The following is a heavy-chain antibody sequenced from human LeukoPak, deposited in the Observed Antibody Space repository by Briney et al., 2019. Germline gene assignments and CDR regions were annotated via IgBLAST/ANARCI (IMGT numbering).Heavy chain of an antibody. J-gene: IGHJ4*02. D-gene: IGHD6-19*01. CDR2: IGPGDGMI. CDR3: ATGRDITVAGPGGYFDY. Sequence: GGSLRLSCAASGFTFSDYHMNWIRQAPGKGLEWVAYIGPGDGMIYFADSVKGRFTISGDNAENSLFLQMNSLTAEDTAVYYCATGRDITVAGPGGYFDYWGQGTLVTVSS. CDR1: GFTFSDYH. V-gene: IGHV3-11*01.